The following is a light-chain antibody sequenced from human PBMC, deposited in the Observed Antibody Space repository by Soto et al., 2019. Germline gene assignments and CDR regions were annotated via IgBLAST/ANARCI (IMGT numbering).Light chain of an antibody. CDR2: GAS. V-gene: IGKV1-39*01. Sequence: DIQMTQSPSSLSASVGDRVTITCQTSQSINTYLNWYQQKPGKAPKLLIYGASSLQSVVPLRFSGSGSGTDFTLTISSLEPEDFATYYCQESYSTLWGTCGQGTKVEIK. CDR3: QESYSTLWGT. CDR1: QSINTY. J-gene: IGKJ1*01.